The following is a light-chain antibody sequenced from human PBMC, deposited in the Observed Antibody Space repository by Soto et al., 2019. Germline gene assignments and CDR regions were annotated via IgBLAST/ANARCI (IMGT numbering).Light chain of an antibody. J-gene: IGLJ7*01. CDR2: LNSDGSH. CDR3: QTWGTGIRL. CDR1: SRHSDYA. V-gene: IGLV4-69*01. Sequence: QLVLTQSPSASASLGASVKLTCTLSSRHSDYAIAWLQQQPEKGPRYLMKLNSDGSHNKGDGIPDRFSGSSSGAERYLTISGLQSGDEADYYCQTWGTGIRLFGGGTQLTVL.